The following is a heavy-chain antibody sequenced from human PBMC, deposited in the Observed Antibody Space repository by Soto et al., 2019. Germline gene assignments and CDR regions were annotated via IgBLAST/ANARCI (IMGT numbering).Heavy chain of an antibody. J-gene: IGHJ4*02. V-gene: IGHV4-4*07. CDR1: GASISNFY. CDR2: LYTRGTT. Sequence: PSETLSLTCSVSGASISNFYWSWIRQSAGKGLEWIGRLYTRGTTDYNPSLKSRVTMSIDTSKNRVSLKLSSVTAADTAVYYCAREKAARPFDYWGQGTLVTVSS. CDR3: AREKAARPFDY. D-gene: IGHD6-6*01.